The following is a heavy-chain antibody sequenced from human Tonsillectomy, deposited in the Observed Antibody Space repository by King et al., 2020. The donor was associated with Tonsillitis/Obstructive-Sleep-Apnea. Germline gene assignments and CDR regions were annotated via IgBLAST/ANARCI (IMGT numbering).Heavy chain of an antibody. CDR1: DFAFSSAW. CDR3: TTDENDYGDCYSRHGLPFDI. V-gene: IGHV3-15*07. D-gene: IGHD2-21*02. CDR2: IKSKTDGGTT. J-gene: IGHJ3*02. Sequence: VQLVESGGGLVKPGGSLRLYCAASDFAFSSAWMNWVRQAPGKGLEWVGRIKSKTDGGTTDYAAPVKGRFTISRDDSKNTLYLQMDSLKTEDTAVYYCTTDENDYGDCYSRHGLPFDIWGQGTMVTVSS.